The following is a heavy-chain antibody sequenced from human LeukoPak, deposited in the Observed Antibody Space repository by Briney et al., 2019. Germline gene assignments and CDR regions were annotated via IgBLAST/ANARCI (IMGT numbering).Heavy chain of an antibody. V-gene: IGHV3-48*02. CDR1: GFTFSSYS. CDR3: AKDRIGERITMIVVVITTYAFDI. Sequence: SGGSLRLSCAASGFTFSSYSMNWVRQAPGKGLEWVSYISSSSSTIYYADSVKGRFTISRDNAKNSLYLQMNSLRDEDTAVYYCAKDRIGERITMIVVVITTYAFDIWGQGTMVTVSS. D-gene: IGHD3-22*01. J-gene: IGHJ3*02. CDR2: ISSSSSTI.